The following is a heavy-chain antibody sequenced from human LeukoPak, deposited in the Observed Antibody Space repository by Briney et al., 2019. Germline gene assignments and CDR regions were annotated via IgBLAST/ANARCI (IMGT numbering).Heavy chain of an antibody. J-gene: IGHJ6*04. CDR3: ARASGYCSGGSCPLYYYGMDV. D-gene: IGHD2-15*01. CDR1: GFPFVTFA. Sequence: PGGSLRLSFPPAGFPFVTFAMHWARQAPGRGRELVSSIISNGVSTYYADSVKGRFTISRDNSKNTLYLQMGSLRAEDMAVYYCARASGYCSGGSCPLYYYGMDVWGKGTTVTVSS. CDR2: IISNGVST. V-gene: IGHV3-64*02.